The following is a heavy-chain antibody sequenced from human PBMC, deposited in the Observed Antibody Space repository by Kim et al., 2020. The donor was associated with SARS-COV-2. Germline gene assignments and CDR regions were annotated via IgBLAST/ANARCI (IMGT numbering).Heavy chain of an antibody. CDR1: GFTFSSYW. J-gene: IGHJ6*02. Sequence: GGSLRLSCAASGFTFSSYWMHWVRQAPGKGLVWVSRINSDGSSTSYADSVKGRFTISRDNAKNTLYLQMNSLRAEDTAVYYCARNPGAYSSSYYYYGMDVWGQGTTVTVSS. V-gene: IGHV3-74*01. CDR3: ARNPGAYSSSYYYYGMDV. CDR2: INSDGSST. D-gene: IGHD6-6*01.